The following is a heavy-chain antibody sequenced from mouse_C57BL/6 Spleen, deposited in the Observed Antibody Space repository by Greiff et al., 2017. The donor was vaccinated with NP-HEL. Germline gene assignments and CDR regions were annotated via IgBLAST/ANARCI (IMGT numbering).Heavy chain of an antibody. CDR2: IYPGSGST. J-gene: IGHJ4*01. Sequence: QVHVKQPGAELVKPGASVKMSCKASGYTFTSYWITWVKQRPGQGLEWIGDIYPGSGSTNYNEKFKSKATLTVDTSSSTAYMQLSSLTSEDSAVYYCARIYDGYYRTSYYAMDYWGQGTSVTVSS. CDR1: GYTFTSYW. CDR3: ARIYDGYYRTSYYAMDY. D-gene: IGHD2-3*01. V-gene: IGHV1-55*01.